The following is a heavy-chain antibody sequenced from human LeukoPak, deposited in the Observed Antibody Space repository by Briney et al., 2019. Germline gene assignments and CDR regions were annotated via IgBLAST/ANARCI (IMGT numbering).Heavy chain of an antibody. D-gene: IGHD2-2*01. CDR3: AKDGEYCTSTSCYPDYFDY. J-gene: IGHJ4*02. V-gene: IGHV3-23*01. CDR2: ISVSGSST. Sequence: GGSLRLSCAASGFSFNSYAMSWVRQAPGKGLEWVSVISVSGSSTSYADSVKGRFTISRDNSKNTLYLQMNSLRAEDTALYYCAKDGEYCTSTSCYPDYFDYWGQGTLVTVSS. CDR1: GFSFNSYA.